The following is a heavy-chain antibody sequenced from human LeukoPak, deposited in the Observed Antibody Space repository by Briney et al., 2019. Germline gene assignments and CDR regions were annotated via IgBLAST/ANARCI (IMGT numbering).Heavy chain of an antibody. V-gene: IGHV1-46*01. Sequence: ASVKVSCKASGYTFTDYYIHWVRQAPGQGLEWMGIINPSGGSTSYAQKFQGRVTMTRDTSTSTVYMDLSSLRSEDTAVYYCAREMAAAAGFDYWGQGTLVTVPS. CDR3: AREMAAAAGFDY. J-gene: IGHJ4*02. CDR1: GYTFTDYY. CDR2: INPSGGST. D-gene: IGHD6-13*01.